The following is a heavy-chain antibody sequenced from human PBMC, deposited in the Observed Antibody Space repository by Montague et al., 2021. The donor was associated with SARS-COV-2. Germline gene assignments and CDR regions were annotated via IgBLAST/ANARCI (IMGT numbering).Heavy chain of an antibody. J-gene: IGHJ3*02. CDR3: ARVTTKRTRYGSGSYRGFDAFDX. V-gene: IGHV4-59*08. D-gene: IGHD3-10*01. CDR2: IYYSGST. Sequence: SETLSLTCTVSGGSINTYYWSWIRQPPGKGLEWIGYIYYSGSTNYNPSLKSRATISVDTSKNQFSLKLSSVTAADTAVYYCARVTTKRTRYGSGSYRGFDAFDXWGQGTMVTVSS. CDR1: GGSINTYY.